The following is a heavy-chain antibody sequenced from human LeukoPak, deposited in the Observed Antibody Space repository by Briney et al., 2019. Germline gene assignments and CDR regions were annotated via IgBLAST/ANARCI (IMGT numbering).Heavy chain of an antibody. CDR1: GGSISSGGYY. V-gene: IGHV4-31*03. D-gene: IGHD2-2*01. CDR3: ARDGRGYCSSTSCPVDWFDP. CDR2: IYYSGST. Sequence: SETLSLTCTVSGGSISSGGYYWSWIRQHPGKGLEWIGYIYYSGSTYYNPSLKSRVTISVDTSKNQFFLKLSSVTAADTAVYYCARDGRGYCSSTSCPVDWFDPWGQGTLVTVSS. J-gene: IGHJ5*02.